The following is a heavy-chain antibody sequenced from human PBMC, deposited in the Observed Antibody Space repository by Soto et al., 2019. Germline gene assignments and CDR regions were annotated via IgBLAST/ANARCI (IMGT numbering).Heavy chain of an antibody. V-gene: IGHV1-2*02. CDR1: GYTFTGYY. Sequence: ASVKVSCKASGYTFTGYYMHWVRQAPGQGLEWMGWINPNSGGTNYAQKFQGRVTVTRDTSISTAYMELSRLRSDDTAVYYCARVAAGSSWFDPWGQGTLVTVSS. D-gene: IGHD6-13*01. CDR3: ARVAAGSSWFDP. CDR2: INPNSGGT. J-gene: IGHJ5*02.